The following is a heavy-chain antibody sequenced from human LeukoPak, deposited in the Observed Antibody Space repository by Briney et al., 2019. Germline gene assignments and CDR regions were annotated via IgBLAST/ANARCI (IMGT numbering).Heavy chain of an antibody. CDR3: ARDLATVATPYFDY. D-gene: IGHD4-23*01. Sequence: GGSLRLSCAASGFTFSDYAMHWVRQAPGKGLEWVALISYDGTNKYYADSVKGRFTISRDNSRNTLYLQMNSLRAEDTAVYYCARDLATVATPYFDYWGQGALVTVSS. V-gene: IGHV3-30-3*01. CDR2: ISYDGTNK. J-gene: IGHJ4*02. CDR1: GFTFSDYA.